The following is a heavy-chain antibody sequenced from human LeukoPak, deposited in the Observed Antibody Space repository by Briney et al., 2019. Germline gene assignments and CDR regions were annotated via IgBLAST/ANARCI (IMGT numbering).Heavy chain of an antibody. Sequence: SVKVSCKASGVTFSTYAISWVRQAPGQGLEWMGGIVPILGTPSYAQKFQGRVTITADESTSTAFMELSSLRADDTAVYCESNLWFRGGDYWYFALWGRGTLVTVSS. J-gene: IGHJ2*01. V-gene: IGHV1-69*13. CDR1: GVTFSTYA. CDR2: IVPILGTP. CDR3: SNLWFRGGDYWYFAL. D-gene: IGHD3-10*01.